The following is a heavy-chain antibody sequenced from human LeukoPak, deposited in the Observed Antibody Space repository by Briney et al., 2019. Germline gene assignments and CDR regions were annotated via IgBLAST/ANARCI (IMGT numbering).Heavy chain of an antibody. V-gene: IGHV3-30*18. CDR1: GFAFSSYG. CDR2: ISYDGSNK. Sequence: PGGSLRLSCAASGFAFSSYGMHWVRQAPGKGLEWVAVISYDGSNKYYADSVKGRFTISRDNSRNTVYLQMNSLRAEDTAVYYCAKGRRYCSGGSCNYFDYWGQGTLVTVSS. J-gene: IGHJ4*02. D-gene: IGHD2-15*01. CDR3: AKGRRYCSGGSCNYFDY.